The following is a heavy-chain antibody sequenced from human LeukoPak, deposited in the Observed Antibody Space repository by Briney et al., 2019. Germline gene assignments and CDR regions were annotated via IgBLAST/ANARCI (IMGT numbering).Heavy chain of an antibody. Sequence: GGCLRLFCAASGFTFDYYGMSWVRQATGKGLEWVSGLNWNGGSTGYADSVKGRFTVSRDNAKNFPYLAMESLRAEDTAVYYCARAPVERATNTVPYFDYWGQGTLVTVSS. CDR3: ARAPVERATNTVPYFDY. CDR2: LNWNGGST. CDR1: GFTFDYYG. J-gene: IGHJ4*02. V-gene: IGHV3-20*04. D-gene: IGHD5-24*01.